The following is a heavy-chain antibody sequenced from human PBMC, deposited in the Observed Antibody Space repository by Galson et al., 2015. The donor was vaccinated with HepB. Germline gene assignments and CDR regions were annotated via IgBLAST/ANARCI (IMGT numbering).Heavy chain of an antibody. CDR3: ARLEYGDYFPLDY. Sequence: MGIIYPGDSDTRYSPSFQGQVTISADKSISTAYLQWSSLKASDTAMYCCARLEYGDYFPLDYWGQGTLVTVSS. CDR2: IYPGDSDT. D-gene: IGHD4-17*01. J-gene: IGHJ4*02. V-gene: IGHV5-51*01.